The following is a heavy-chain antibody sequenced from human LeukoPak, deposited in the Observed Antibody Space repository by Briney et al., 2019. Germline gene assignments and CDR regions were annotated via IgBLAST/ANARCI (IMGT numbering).Heavy chain of an antibody. CDR3: ARGGGSTVTSRYDYDGMDV. V-gene: IGHV4-39*07. J-gene: IGHJ6*02. D-gene: IGHD4-17*01. CDR1: GVSISSSSYY. Sequence: SETLSLACTVSGVSISSSSYYWGWIRQPPGKGLEWIGSIYYSGSTYYNPSLKSRVTISVDTSKNQFSLKLSSVTAADTAVYYCARGGGSTVTSRYDYDGMDVWGQGTTVTVSS. CDR2: IYYSGST.